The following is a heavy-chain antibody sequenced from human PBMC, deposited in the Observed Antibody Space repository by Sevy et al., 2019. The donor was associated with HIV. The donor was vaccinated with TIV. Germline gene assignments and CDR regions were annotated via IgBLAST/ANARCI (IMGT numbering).Heavy chain of an antibody. V-gene: IGHV4-34*01. J-gene: IGHJ5*02. CDR2: ISHSGST. CDR1: GGSFSGYY. D-gene: IGHD6-13*01. Sequence: SETLSLTCAVYGGSFSGYYWSWIRQPPGKGLEWIGEISHSGSTNYNPSLKSRVTISVDTSMNQFSRKLSSVTAADTAVYYCARERIAAAGTAPTDNWFDPWGHGTLVTVSS. CDR3: ARERIAAAGTAPTDNWFDP.